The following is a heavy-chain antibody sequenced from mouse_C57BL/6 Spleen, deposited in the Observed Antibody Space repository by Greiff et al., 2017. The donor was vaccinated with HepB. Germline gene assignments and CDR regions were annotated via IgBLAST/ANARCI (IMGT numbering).Heavy chain of an antibody. D-gene: IGHD2-4*01. CDR2: IRSKSSNYAT. J-gene: IGHJ1*03. CDR3: GRAGVYYDYDDWYCDV. V-gene: IGHV10-3*01. Sequence: EVQLVESGGGLVQPKGSLKLSCAASGFTFNTYAMHWVRQAPGKGLEWVARIRSKSSNYATYYADSVKDRFTISRDDSQCMLYMQMNNLKTEDTVIYYWGRAGVYYDYDDWYCDVWGTGTTVTVSS. CDR1: GFTFNTYA.